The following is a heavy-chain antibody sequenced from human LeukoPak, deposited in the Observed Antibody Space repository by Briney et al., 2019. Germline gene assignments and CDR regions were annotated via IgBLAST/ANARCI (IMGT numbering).Heavy chain of an antibody. D-gene: IGHD3-10*01. CDR1: GYTLTELS. J-gene: IGHJ4*02. CDR3: ATATQAIYGSRSPFDY. Sequence: GASVKVSCKVSGYTLTELSMHWVRQAPGKGLEWMGGFDPEDGETIYAQKFQGRVTMTEDTSTDTAYMELSSLRSEDTAVYYCATATQAIYGSRSPFDYWGQGTLVTVSS. CDR2: FDPEDGET. V-gene: IGHV1-24*01.